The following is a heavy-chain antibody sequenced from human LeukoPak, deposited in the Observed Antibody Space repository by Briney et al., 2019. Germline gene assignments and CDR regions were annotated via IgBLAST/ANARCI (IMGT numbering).Heavy chain of an antibody. V-gene: IGHV3-21*01. CDR3: ARDLSYGSGSSSPYFDY. CDR2: ISSSSSYI. D-gene: IGHD3-10*01. CDR1: GFTFSSYS. J-gene: IGHJ4*02. Sequence: GGSLRLSCGASGFTFSSYSMNWVRQAPGKGLEWVSSISSSSSYIYYADSVKGRFTISRDNAKNSLYLQMNSLRAEDTAVYYCARDLSYGSGSSSPYFDYWGQGTLVTVSS.